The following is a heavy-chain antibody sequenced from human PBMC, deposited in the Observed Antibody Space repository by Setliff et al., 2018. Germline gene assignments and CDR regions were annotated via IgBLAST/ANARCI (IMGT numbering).Heavy chain of an antibody. V-gene: IGHV4-39*02. J-gene: IGHJ4*02. CDR1: GDSISSSSSY. D-gene: IGHD3-3*01. Sequence: SETLSLTCTVSGDSISSSSSYWGWIRQTPGRGLEWIGNIFHDGKTYYNPSLKSRVTISVDTSKNHFSLRLRSVTAADTAVYYCARRTEYCNFWSGYYDYWGQGTLVTVSS. CDR2: IFHDGKT. CDR3: ARRTEYCNFWSGYYDY.